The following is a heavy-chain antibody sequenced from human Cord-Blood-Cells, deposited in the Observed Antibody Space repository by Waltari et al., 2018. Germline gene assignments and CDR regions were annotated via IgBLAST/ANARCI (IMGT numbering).Heavy chain of an antibody. CDR1: GGSISSSNW. CDR3: ARDLGGGYYYFDY. Sequence: QVQLRESGPGLVKPSGTLSLTCAVSGGSISSSNWWSWVRQPPGKGLEWIGEIYHSGSTNYNPSLTSRVTISVDKSKNQFSRKLSSVTAADTAVYYCARDLGGGYYYFDYWGQGTLVTVSS. CDR2: IYHSGST. J-gene: IGHJ4*02. V-gene: IGHV4-4*02. D-gene: IGHD3-22*01.